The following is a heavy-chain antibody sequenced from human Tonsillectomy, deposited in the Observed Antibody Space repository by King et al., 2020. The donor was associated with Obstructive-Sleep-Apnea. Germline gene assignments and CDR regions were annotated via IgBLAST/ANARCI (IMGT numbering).Heavy chain of an antibody. V-gene: IGHV4-59*01. CDR2: IYYSGST. CDR1: GGSISSYY. Sequence: MQLQESGPGLVKPSETLSLTCTVSGGSISSYYWSWIRQPPGKGLDWIGYIYYSGSTNYNPSLKSRVTISVDTSKNQFSLKLSSVTAADTAVYYCARGDHGGPFDYWGQGTLVTVSS. D-gene: IGHD4/OR15-4a*01. J-gene: IGHJ4*02. CDR3: ARGDHGGPFDY.